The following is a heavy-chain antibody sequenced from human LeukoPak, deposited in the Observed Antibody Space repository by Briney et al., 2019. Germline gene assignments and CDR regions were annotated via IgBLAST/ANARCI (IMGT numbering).Heavy chain of an antibody. CDR3: ARGPVWARRIVGATNLVY. CDR2: ISSNGGST. CDR1: GFTFSSYA. J-gene: IGHJ4*02. Sequence: GGSLRLTCAPSGFTFSSYAMHWVRQAPGKGLEYVAAISSNGGSTYYANSVKGRFTISRDNSKNTLYLQMGSLRAEDMAVYYCARGPVWARRIVGATNLVYWGQGTLVTVSS. V-gene: IGHV3-64*01. D-gene: IGHD1-26*01.